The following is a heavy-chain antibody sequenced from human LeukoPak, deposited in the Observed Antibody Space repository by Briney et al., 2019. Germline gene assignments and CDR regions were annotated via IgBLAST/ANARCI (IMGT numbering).Heavy chain of an antibody. V-gene: IGHV1-69*04. CDR1: GGTFSSYA. CDR2: IIPILGIA. CDR3: AEISSSWSLDY. Sequence: SVKVSCKASGGTFSSYAISWLRQAPGQGLEWMGRIIPILGIANYAQKFQGRVTITADKSTSTAYMELSSLRSEDTAVYYCAEISSSWSLDYWGQGTLVTVSS. D-gene: IGHD6-13*01. J-gene: IGHJ4*02.